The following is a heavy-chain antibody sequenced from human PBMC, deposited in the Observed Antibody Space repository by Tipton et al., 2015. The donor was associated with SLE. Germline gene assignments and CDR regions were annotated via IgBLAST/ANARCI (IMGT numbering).Heavy chain of an antibody. D-gene: IGHD4-17*01. CDR3: ARDGGDYGY. J-gene: IGHJ4*02. CDR1: GYSISSCYY. V-gene: IGHV4-38-2*02. Sequence: TLSLTCAVSGYSISSCYYWGWIRQPPGKGLEWIGSIYHSGSTYYNPSLKSRVTISVDTSKNQFSLKLSSVTAADTAVYYCARDGGDYGYWGQGTLVTVSS. CDR2: IYHSGST.